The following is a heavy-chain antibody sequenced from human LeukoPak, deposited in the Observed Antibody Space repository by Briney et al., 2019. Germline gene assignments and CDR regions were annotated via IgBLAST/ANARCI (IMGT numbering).Heavy chain of an antibody. CDR1: GFTVSNTS. Sequence: RSLRLSCVASGFTVSNTSVSWVRQAPGKGLEWVSVIYSGGSTSYADSVKGRFTISRDTSKNTLYIQMNSLRAEDTAVYYCARGGYLDYYGMDVWGQGTTVTVSS. D-gene: IGHD2-15*01. J-gene: IGHJ6*02. V-gene: IGHV3-53*01. CDR3: ARGGYLDYYGMDV. CDR2: IYSGGST.